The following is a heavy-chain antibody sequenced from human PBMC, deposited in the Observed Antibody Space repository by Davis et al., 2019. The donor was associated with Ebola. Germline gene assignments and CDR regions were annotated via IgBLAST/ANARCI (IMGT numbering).Heavy chain of an antibody. D-gene: IGHD3-3*01. J-gene: IGHJ5*02. CDR2: IGSGGGDK. CDR3: AKYITTSPSRYFDP. CDR1: GFTFSSYS. Sequence: GGSLRLSCAASGFTFSSYSMTWVRQAPGKGLEWVSVIGSGGGDKQYADFVKGRFTISRDNSKNTLYPQMNSLRAEDTAIYYCAKYITTSPSRYFDPWGQGTLVTVSS. V-gene: IGHV3-23*01.